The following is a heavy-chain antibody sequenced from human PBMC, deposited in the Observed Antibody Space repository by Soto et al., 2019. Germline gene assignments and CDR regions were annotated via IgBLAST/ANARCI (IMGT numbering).Heavy chain of an antibody. J-gene: IGHJ4*02. CDR2: ISGSGGST. D-gene: IGHD4-17*01. Sequence: GGSLRLSCAASGFSISSYAMSCVRQAPGKGLEWVSAISGSGGSTYYADSVKGRFTISRDNSKNTLYLQMNSLRAEDTAVYYCARGGGVTTLDYWGQGTLVTVSS. V-gene: IGHV3-23*01. CDR1: GFSISSYA. CDR3: ARGGGVTTLDY.